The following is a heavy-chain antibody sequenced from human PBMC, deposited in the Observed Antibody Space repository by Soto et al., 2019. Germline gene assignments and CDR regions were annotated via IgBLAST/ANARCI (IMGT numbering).Heavy chain of an antibody. D-gene: IGHD2-8*01. V-gene: IGHV1-18*01. CDR1: GYTFTRYG. CDR3: AKNGQPPYYYYGMDV. J-gene: IGHJ6*02. CDR2: ISGYYGDT. Sequence: QGQLVQSGGEVKKPGASVKVSCKASGYTFTRYGISWVRQAPGQGLEWMGWISGYYGDTKYAQKFQGRVTMTVDTSTTTAYMELRSLTSDDRAVYYCAKNGQPPYYYYGMDVWGQGTTVTVSS.